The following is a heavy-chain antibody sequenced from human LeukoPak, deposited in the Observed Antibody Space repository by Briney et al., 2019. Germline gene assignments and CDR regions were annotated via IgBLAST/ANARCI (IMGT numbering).Heavy chain of an antibody. CDR2: ISGGGVTT. CDR3: ARNQQLGGHSYYYYGMDV. J-gene: IGHJ6*02. V-gene: IGHV3-23*01. Sequence: GGSLRLSCVGSGFTSIAYALTWARQAPGKGLEWASGISGGGVTTYYADSVKGRFTISRDNSKNTLYLQMNSLRADDTAIYYCARNQQLGGHSYYYYGMDVWGQGTTVTVSS. D-gene: IGHD3-16*01. CDR1: GFTSIAYA.